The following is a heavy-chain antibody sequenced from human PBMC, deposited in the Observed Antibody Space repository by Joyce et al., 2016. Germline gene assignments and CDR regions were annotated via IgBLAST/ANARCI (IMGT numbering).Heavy chain of an antibody. Sequence: EVQLVESGGALVQPGGSLRLSCVASGFAFHRHARNWVRQAPGKGLEWIAHIAGGSDIIFYASSVKGRFTVSRDNAKSSLYLEMSSLRGEDTAMYYCTRYGSGRNYRDPFDSWGQGTLVRVSS. V-gene: IGHV3-48*01. CDR1: GFAFHRHA. CDR2: IAGGSDII. D-gene: IGHD3-10*01. CDR3: TRYGSGRNYRDPFDS. J-gene: IGHJ4*02.